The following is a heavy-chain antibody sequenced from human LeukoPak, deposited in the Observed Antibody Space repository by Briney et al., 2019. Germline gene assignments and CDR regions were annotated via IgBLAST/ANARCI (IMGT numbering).Heavy chain of an antibody. V-gene: IGHV3-15*01. Sequence: GGSLRLSCAASGFTFSNAWMSWVRQAPGKGLEWVGRIKSKTDGGTTDYAAPVKGRFTISRDDSKNTLYLQMNSLKTEDTAVYYCTIGIWSGYYFDYWGQGTLVTVSS. CDR3: TIGIWSGYYFDY. CDR2: IKSKTDGGTT. D-gene: IGHD3-3*01. J-gene: IGHJ4*02. CDR1: GFTFSNAW.